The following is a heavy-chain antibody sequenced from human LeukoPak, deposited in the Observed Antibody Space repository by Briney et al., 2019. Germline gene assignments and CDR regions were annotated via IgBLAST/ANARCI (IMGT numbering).Heavy chain of an antibody. J-gene: IGHJ4*02. V-gene: IGHV1-24*01. CDR1: GYTLTELS. D-gene: IGHD1-1*01. CDR2: FDPEDGET. CDR3: ATDPVSSATTFDY. Sequence: ASVKVSCKVSGYTLTELSMHWVRQAPGKGLEWMGGFDPEDGETIHAQKFQGRVTMTEDTSTDTAYMELSSLRSGDTAVYYCATDPVSSATTFDYWGQGTLVTVSS.